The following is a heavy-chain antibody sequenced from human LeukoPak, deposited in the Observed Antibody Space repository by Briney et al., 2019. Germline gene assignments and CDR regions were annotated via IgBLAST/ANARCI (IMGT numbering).Heavy chain of an antibody. CDR3: AREDSGSYHPDR. J-gene: IGHJ4*02. V-gene: IGHV3-74*01. CDR2: INRDGSSP. Sequence: QAPGKGLVSVSRINRDGSSPTYADSVMGRLTISRDNDKSTLYLEINSLRAEDTAVYYCAREDSGSYHPDRWGQGALVTVTS. D-gene: IGHD1-26*01.